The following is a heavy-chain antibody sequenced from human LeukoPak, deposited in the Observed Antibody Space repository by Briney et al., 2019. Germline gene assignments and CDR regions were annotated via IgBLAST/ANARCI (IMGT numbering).Heavy chain of an antibody. CDR2: ITSDGSST. CDR3: ARGGKYYFDY. J-gene: IGHJ4*02. D-gene: IGHD3-16*01. Sequence: GGSLRLSCAASGFTFRTFWMHWVRQAPGKGLVWVSRITSDGSSTSQADSVKGRFTISRDNAKNTLYLQMNTLRAEDTAVYFCARGGKYYFDYWGQGSLVTVSS. CDR1: GFTFRTFW. V-gene: IGHV3-74*01.